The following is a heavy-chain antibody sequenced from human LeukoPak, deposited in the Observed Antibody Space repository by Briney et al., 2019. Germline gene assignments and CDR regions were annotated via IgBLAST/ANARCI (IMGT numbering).Heavy chain of an antibody. V-gene: IGHV4-59*01. CDR1: GASISSFY. D-gene: IGHD1-26*01. J-gene: IGHJ4*02. CDR2: IYYSGST. Sequence: SETLSLTCTVSGASISSFYWSWARQPPGKGLEWIGYIYYSGSTNYNPSLKSRVTISVDASKNQFSLKLSSVTAADTAVYYCAGRVTASLLVGEAIDYWGQGTLVTVSS. CDR3: AGRVTASLLVGEAIDY.